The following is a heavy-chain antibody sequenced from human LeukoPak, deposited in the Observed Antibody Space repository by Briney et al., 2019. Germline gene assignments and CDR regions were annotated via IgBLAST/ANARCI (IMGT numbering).Heavy chain of an antibody. J-gene: IGHJ4*02. Sequence: GGSLRLSCAASGFTFSSYSMNWVRQAPGKGLEWVSSISSSSSYIYYADSVKGRFTISRDNSKNTLYLQMNSLRAEDTAVYYCARAGGQWLALDYWGQGTLVTVSS. CDR3: ARAGGQWLALDY. D-gene: IGHD6-19*01. CDR2: ISSSSSYI. V-gene: IGHV3-21*01. CDR1: GFTFSSYS.